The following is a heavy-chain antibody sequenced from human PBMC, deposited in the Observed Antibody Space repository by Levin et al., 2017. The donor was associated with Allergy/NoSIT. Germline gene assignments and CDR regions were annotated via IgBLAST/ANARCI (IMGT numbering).Heavy chain of an antibody. CDR2: IYYSGST. J-gene: IGHJ4*02. V-gene: IGHV4-61*01. CDR1: GGSVSSGSYY. Sequence: PSETLSLTCTVSGGSVSSGSYYWSWIRQPPGTGLEWIGYIYYSGSTNYNPSLKSRVTISVDTSKNQFSLKLSSVTAADTAVYYCAREGNGDPMTYFDYWGQGTLVTVSS. CDR3: AREGNGDPMTYFDY. D-gene: IGHD4-17*01.